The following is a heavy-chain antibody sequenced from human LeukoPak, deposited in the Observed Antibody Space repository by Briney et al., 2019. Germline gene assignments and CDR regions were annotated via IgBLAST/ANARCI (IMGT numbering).Heavy chain of an antibody. V-gene: IGHV3-23*01. CDR1: GFTFSSYA. D-gene: IGHD6-13*01. Sequence: GGSLRLSCAASGFTFSSYAMSWVRQAPGKGLEWVSAISGSGGSTYYADSVKGRFTISRDNSKNTLYLQMNSLRAEDTAVYYCAKGDGYSSSWYLGYWGQGTLVTVSS. CDR2: ISGSGGST. CDR3: AKGDGYSSSWYLGY. J-gene: IGHJ4*02.